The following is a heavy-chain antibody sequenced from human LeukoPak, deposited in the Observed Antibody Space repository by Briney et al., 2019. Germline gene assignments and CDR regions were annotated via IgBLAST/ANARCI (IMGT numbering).Heavy chain of an antibody. CDR3: ATTLGYCSGGSCLVDLDY. CDR2: TRNKANSYTT. Sequence: GGSLRLSCAASGFTFGDHYVDWVRQAPGKGLEWVGRTRNKANSYTTEYAASVKGRFTISRDDSKNSLYLQMNSLKTEDTAVYYCATTLGYCSGGSCLVDLDYWGQGTLVTVSS. V-gene: IGHV3-72*01. CDR1: GFTFGDHY. J-gene: IGHJ4*02. D-gene: IGHD2-15*01.